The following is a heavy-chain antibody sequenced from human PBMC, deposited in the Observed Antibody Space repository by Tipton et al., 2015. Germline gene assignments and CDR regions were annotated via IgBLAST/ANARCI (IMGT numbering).Heavy chain of an antibody. D-gene: IGHD3-9*01. V-gene: IGHV4-59*01. J-gene: IGHJ4*02. CDR3: ACQDYDSLTRDYQTVDY. Sequence: TLSLTCTVSGGSFSDYYWSWIRQSPGGGLEWIGYIYYSGSTNYNPSLRSRVAMSMDTSKNQFSLKLSSVIAADTAVYYCACQDYDSLTRDYQTVDYWGQGTLVTVSS. CDR2: IYYSGST. CDR1: GGSFSDYY.